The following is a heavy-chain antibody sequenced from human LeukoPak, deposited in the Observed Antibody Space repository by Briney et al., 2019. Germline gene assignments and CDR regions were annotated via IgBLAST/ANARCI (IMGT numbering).Heavy chain of an antibody. D-gene: IGHD3-3*01. J-gene: IGHJ4*02. CDR3: ARESVLRFLERTYYFDY. CDR1: GGTFSSYA. CDR2: IIPIFGTA. V-gene: IGHV1-69*06. Sequence: EASVKVSCKASGGTFSSYAISWVRQAPGQGLEWMGGIIPIFGTANYAQKFQGRVTITADKSTSTAYMELSSLRSEDTAVYYCARESVLRFLERTYYFDYWGQGTLVTVSS.